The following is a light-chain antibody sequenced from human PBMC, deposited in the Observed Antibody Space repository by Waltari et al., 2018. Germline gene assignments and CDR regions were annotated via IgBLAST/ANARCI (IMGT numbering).Light chain of an antibody. V-gene: IGKV3-20*01. CDR3: QQYGNSAPIT. J-gene: IGKJ5*01. CDR1: QSVSSRW. CDR2: GAS. Sequence: EIVLTQSPGTLSLSPGERVTLPCRASQSVSSRWLAWYQPKPGQAPRLLIYGASSRATGIPDRFSGSGSGTDFTLTIARLEPEDFAMYYCQQYGNSAPITFGQGTRLEIK.